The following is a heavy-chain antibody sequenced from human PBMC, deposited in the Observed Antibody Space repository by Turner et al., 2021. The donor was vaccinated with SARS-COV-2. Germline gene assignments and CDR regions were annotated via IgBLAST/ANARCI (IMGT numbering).Heavy chain of an antibody. CDR1: GGSISSYY. CDR2: IYYSGST. D-gene: IGHD4-4*01. Sequence: VHLRESAPGLVQRSATMCLTCTVSGGSISSYYWSWNRQPPGKGLEWIGYIYYSGSTNYNPSLKSRVTISIDTSKNQFSLELSSVTAADAAVYYCARTDGYSYDYWGQGTLVTVSS. CDR3: ARTDGYSYDY. V-gene: IGHV4-59*01. J-gene: IGHJ4*02.